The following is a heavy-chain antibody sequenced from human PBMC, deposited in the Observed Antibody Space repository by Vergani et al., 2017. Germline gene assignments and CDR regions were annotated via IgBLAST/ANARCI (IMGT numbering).Heavy chain of an antibody. Sequence: EVQLVQSGAEVKKPGESLKISCKGSGYSFTSYWIGWVRQMPGKGLEWMGIIYPGDSDTRYSPSFQGQVTIPADKSISTAYLQWSSLKASDTAMYYCXRRDRGDILTGYYNWFDPWGQGTLVTVSS. D-gene: IGHD3-9*01. J-gene: IGHJ5*02. CDR1: GYSFTSYW. V-gene: IGHV5-51*01. CDR2: IYPGDSDT. CDR3: XRRDRGDILTGYYNWFDP.